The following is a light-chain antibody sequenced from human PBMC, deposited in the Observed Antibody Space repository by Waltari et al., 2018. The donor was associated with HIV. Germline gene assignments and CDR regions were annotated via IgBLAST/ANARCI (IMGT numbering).Light chain of an antibody. J-gene: IGLJ3*02. Sequence: QSALTQPSSVSGSPGRSLTIPSPAASSTLGTSHSVSWYLQRPGNAPHIIIYDVTNRPSGVSDRFSGSKSGNTASLTISRLQPEDEAVYFCNSFTNSGTLEFGGGTKLTVL. V-gene: IGLV2-14*01. CDR2: DVT. CDR3: NSFTNSGTLE. CDR1: SSTLGTSHS.